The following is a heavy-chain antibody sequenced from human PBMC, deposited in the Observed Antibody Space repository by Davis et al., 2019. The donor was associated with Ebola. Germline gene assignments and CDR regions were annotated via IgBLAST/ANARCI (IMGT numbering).Heavy chain of an antibody. V-gene: IGHV3-73*01. CDR2: IRSKANSYAT. D-gene: IGHD4-17*01. J-gene: IGHJ4*02. Sequence: GGSLRFSCAASGFTFSGSAMHWVRQASGKGLEWVGRIRSKANSYATAYAASVKGRFTISRDDSKNTAYLQMNSLKTEDTAVYYCTSTLDGDYVDYWGQGTLVTVSS. CDR3: TSTLDGDYVDY. CDR1: GFTFSGSA.